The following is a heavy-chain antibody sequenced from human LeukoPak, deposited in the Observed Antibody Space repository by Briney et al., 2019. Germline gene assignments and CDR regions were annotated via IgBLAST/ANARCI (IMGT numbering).Heavy chain of an antibody. V-gene: IGHV3-23*01. Sequence: GGSLRLSCAASGFTFSSYAMSWVRQAPGKGLEWVSAISGSGGSTYYADSVKGRFTISRDNSKNTLYLQMNSLRAEDTAVYYCARGHSLGIVGVTIYYWGQGTLVTVSS. D-gene: IGHD1-26*01. CDR1: GFTFSSYA. CDR2: ISGSGGST. J-gene: IGHJ4*02. CDR3: ARGHSLGIVGVTIYY.